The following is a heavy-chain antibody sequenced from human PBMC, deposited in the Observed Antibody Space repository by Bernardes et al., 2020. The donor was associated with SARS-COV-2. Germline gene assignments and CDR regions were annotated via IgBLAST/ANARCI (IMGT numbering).Heavy chain of an antibody. CDR2: IYYSGST. CDR1: GGSISSSSYY. CDR3: ASHARITIFGVVIIPSWFDP. Sequence: SETLSLTCTVSGGSISSSSYYWGWIRQPPGKGLEWIGSIYYSGSTYYNPSLKSRVTISVDTSKNQFSLKLSSVTAADTAVYYCASHARITIFGVVIIPSWFDPWGQGTLGTVSS. V-gene: IGHV4-39*01. D-gene: IGHD3-3*01. J-gene: IGHJ5*02.